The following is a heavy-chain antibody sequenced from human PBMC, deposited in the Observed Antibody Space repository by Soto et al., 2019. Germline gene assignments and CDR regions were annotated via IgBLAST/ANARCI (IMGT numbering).Heavy chain of an antibody. J-gene: IGHJ6*02. CDR3: ARLRIAARPYYYYGMDV. V-gene: IGHV1-2*02. CDR2: INPNSGGT. CDR1: GYTFTGYY. Sequence: ASVKVSCKASGYTFTGYYMHWVRQAPGQGLERMGWINPNSGGTNYAQKFQGRVTMTRDTSISTAYMELSRLRSDDTAVYYCARLRIAARPYYYYGMDVWDQGTTVTVSS. D-gene: IGHD6-6*01.